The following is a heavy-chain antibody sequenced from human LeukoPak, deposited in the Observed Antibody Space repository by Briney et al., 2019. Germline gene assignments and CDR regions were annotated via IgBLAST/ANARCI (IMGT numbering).Heavy chain of an antibody. CDR1: GGSISSGSYY. CDR2: IYTSGST. J-gene: IGHJ4*02. D-gene: IGHD3-22*01. CDR3: ARETVYYDSSGYTSFDY. Sequence: SETLSLTRTVSGGSISSGSYYWSWIRQPAGKGLEWIGRIYTSGSTNYNPSLKSRVTISVDTSKNQFSLKLSSVTAADTAVYYCARETVYYDSSGYTSFDYWGQGTLVTVSS. V-gene: IGHV4-61*02.